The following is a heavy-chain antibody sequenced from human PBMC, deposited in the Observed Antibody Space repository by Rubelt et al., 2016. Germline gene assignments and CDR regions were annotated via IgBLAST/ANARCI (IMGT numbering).Heavy chain of an antibody. CDR2: IWYDGSNK. Sequence: APGKGLEWVAVIWYDGSNKYSADPVKGRFTISRDNSKNTLYLQMNSLRAEDTAVYYCARDLTSGYFDHWGQGTLVTVSS. CDR3: ARDLTSGYFDH. D-gene: IGHD3-10*01. V-gene: IGHV3-33*01. J-gene: IGHJ4*02.